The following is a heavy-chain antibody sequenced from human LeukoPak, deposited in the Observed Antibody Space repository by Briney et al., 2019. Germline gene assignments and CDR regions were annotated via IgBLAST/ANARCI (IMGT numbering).Heavy chain of an antibody. CDR2: INHSGST. J-gene: IGHJ6*03. D-gene: IGHD6-13*01. CDR1: GGSFSGYY. V-gene: IGHV4-34*01. Sequence: PSGTLSLTCAVYGGSFSGYYWSWIRQPPGKGLEWIGEINHSGSTNYNPSLKSRVTISVDTSKNQFSLKLSSVTAADTAVYYCARQQLVGNYYYYYMDVWGKGTTVTVSS. CDR3: ARQQLVGNYYYYYMDV.